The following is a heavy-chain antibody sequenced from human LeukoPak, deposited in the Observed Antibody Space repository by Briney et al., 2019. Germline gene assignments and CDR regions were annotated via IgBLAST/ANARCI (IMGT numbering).Heavy chain of an antibody. CDR3: ARGDVVVVAATDYYYYMDV. V-gene: IGHV1-69*05. Sequence: SVKVSCKASGGTFSSYAISWVRQAPGQGLEWMGGIIPIFGTANYAQKFQGRVTITTDESTSTAYMVLSSLRSEDTAVYYCARGDVVVVAATDYYYYMDVWGKGTTVTVSS. CDR2: IIPIFGTA. CDR1: GGTFSSYA. J-gene: IGHJ6*03. D-gene: IGHD2-15*01.